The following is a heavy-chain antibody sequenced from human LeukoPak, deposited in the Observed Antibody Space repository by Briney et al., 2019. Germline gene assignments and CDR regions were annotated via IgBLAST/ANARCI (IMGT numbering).Heavy chain of an antibody. J-gene: IGHJ4*02. CDR2: ISYDGSNK. D-gene: IGHD6-19*01. CDR1: GFTFSSYA. CDR3: AREQWLDLGFDY. Sequence: GGSLRLSCAASGFTFSSYAMHWVRQAPGKGLEWVAVISYDGSNKYYADSVKGRFTISRDNSKNTLYLQMNSLRAEDTAVYYCAREQWLDLGFDYWGQGTLVTVSS. V-gene: IGHV3-30-3*01.